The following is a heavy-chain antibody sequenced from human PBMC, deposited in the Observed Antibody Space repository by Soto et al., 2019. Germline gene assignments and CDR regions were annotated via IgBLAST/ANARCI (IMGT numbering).Heavy chain of an antibody. V-gene: IGHV3-33*01. D-gene: IGHD1-26*01. J-gene: IGHJ5*01. CDR2: IWYDGSNK. CDR3: ASQSGSWFDC. Sequence: QVQLVESGGGVLQPGRSLRLSCAASGFTFSSYGMHWVRQAPGKGLEWVAVIWYDGSNKYYADSVKGRFPISRDNSKNSLYLPVNSLRAEDTAVYYCASQSGSWFDCWGQGTLVTVSS. CDR1: GFTFSSYG.